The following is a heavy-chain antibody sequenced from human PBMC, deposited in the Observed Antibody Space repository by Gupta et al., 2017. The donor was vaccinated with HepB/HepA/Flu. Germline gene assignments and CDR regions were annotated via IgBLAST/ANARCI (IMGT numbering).Heavy chain of an antibody. J-gene: IGHJ5*02. CDR2: INQDGSEK. V-gene: IGHV3-7*04. D-gene: IGHD3-10*01. Sequence: EVQLVESGGGLVQPGGSLRLSCAASGFTFTTSSMNWVRQAPGKGLECVASINQDGSEKYYVDSVKGRFTISRDNAKNSLYLQMNGLRAEDTAVFYCAGGTYYYGSAYSPLDPWGQGTLVTVSS. CDR3: AGGTYYYGSAYSPLDP. CDR1: GFTFTTSS.